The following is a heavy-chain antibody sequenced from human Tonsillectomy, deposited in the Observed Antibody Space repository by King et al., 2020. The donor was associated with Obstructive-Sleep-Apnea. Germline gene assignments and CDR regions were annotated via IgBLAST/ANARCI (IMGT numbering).Heavy chain of an antibody. J-gene: IGHJ4*02. V-gene: IGHV4-59*01. D-gene: IGHD5-12*01. CDR1: GGSISRFY. CDR3: ARGGYGDY. Sequence: VQLQESGPGLVKPSETLSLTCTVSGGSISRFYWSWIRQPPGNGLEWLGYIYYSGSTNSNPSLKSRVTISVDTSKNQFSRKLSSVTAADTAVYYCARGGYGDYWGQGTLVTVSS. CDR2: IYYSGST.